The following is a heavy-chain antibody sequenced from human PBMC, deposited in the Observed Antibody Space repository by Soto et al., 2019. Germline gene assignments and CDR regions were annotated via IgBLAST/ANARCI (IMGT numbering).Heavy chain of an antibody. Sequence: LRLSCTASGFTFGDYAMSWVRQAPGKGLEWVGFIRSKAYGGTTEYAASVKGRFTISRDDSKSIAYLQMNSLKTEDTAVYYCTRVAAAGPFDYWGQGTLVTVPQ. CDR2: IRSKAYGGTT. CDR3: TRVAAAGPFDY. CDR1: GFTFGDYA. V-gene: IGHV3-49*04. J-gene: IGHJ4*02. D-gene: IGHD6-13*01.